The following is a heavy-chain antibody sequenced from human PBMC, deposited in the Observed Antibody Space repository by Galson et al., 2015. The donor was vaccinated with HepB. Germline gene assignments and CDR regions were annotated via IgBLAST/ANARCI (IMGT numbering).Heavy chain of an antibody. CDR3: AHEKGKDYGSGSYYNGFHPEYYFDY. Sequence: PALVKPTQTLTLTCTFSGFSLSTSGVGVGWIRQPPGKALEWLALIYWDDDKRYSPSLKSRLTITKDTSKNQVVLTMTNMDPVDTATYYCAHEKGKDYGSGSYYNGFHPEYYFDYWGQGTLVTVSS. J-gene: IGHJ4*02. D-gene: IGHD3-10*01. CDR2: IYWDDDK. V-gene: IGHV2-5*02. CDR1: GFSLSTSGVG.